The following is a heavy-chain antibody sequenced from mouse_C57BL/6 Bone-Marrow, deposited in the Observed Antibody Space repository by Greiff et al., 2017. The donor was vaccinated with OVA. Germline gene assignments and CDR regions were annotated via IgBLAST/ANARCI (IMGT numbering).Heavy chain of an antibody. D-gene: IGHD3-1*01. CDR2: IDPSDSET. CDR1: GYTFTSYW. CDR3: ARSGNWYFDV. J-gene: IGHJ1*03. V-gene: IGHV1-52*01. Sequence: VQLQQPGAELVRPGSSVKLSCKASGYTFTSYWMHWVKQRPIQGLEWIGNIDPSDSETHYNQKFKAKDTLTVDKSSSTAYRQRSSLTSEDSAVYYCARSGNWYFDVWGTGTTVTVSS.